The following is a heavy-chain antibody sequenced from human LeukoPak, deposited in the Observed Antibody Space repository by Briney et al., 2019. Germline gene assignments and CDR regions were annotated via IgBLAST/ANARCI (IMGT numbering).Heavy chain of an antibody. J-gene: IGHJ4*02. CDR3: ARVSVLRYFDWLFLFDY. CDR1: GFTVSSNY. CDR2: IYSGGST. Sequence: GGSLILSCAASGFTVSSNYMSWVRQAPGKGLEWVSVIYSGGSTYYADSVKGRFTISRDNSKNTLYLQLNSLRAEDTAVYYCARVSVLRYFDWLFLFDYWGQGTLVTVSS. V-gene: IGHV3-66*01. D-gene: IGHD3-9*01.